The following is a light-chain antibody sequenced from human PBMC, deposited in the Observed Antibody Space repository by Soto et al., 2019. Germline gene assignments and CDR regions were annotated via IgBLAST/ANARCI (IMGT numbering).Light chain of an antibody. CDR3: QHHNSYPWT. CDR1: QGIRND. Sequence: DIQMTQSPSSLSASVGDRVTITCRASQGIRNDLGWYQQKPGKAPKRLIYAASSLQSGVPSRFSGSGSGTESPLTTSRRQPKNLETYYCQHHNSYPWTSGKGTRVETK. CDR2: AAS. J-gene: IGKJ1*01. V-gene: IGKV1-17*01.